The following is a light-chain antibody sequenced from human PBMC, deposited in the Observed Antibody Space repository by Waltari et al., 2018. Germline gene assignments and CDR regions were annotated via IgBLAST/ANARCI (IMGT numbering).Light chain of an antibody. CDR3: CAYAGSYILL. CDR2: DVS. J-gene: IGLJ3*02. CDR1: RSDIGGHND. Sequence: QSALTQPRPVSGSPGQSVTIPCTGTRSDIGGHNDVSWYQQHPGKAPKVMIYDVSKRPSGVPDRFSGSKSDSTASLTISGLQADDEADYYCCAYAGSYILLFGGGTKLTVL. V-gene: IGLV2-11*01.